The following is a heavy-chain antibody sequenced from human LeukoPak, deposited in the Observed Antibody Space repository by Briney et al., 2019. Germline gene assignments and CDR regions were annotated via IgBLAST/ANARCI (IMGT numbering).Heavy chain of an antibody. CDR1: GYTFTSYG. CDR3: ARDPIVVVTNDAFDI. D-gene: IGHD2-21*02. J-gene: IGHJ3*02. CDR2: ISAYNGNT. V-gene: IGHV1-18*01. Sequence: ASVKVSCKASGYTFTSYGISWVRQAPGQGLEWMGWISAYNGNTNYAQKLQGRVTMTTDTSTSTVYMELSSLRSEDTAVYYCARDPIVVVTNDAFDIWGQGTMVTVSS.